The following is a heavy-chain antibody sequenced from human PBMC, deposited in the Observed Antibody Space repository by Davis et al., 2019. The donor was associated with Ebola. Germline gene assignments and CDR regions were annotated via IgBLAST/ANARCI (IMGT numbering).Heavy chain of an antibody. Sequence: SETLSLTCAVYGGSFSGYYWSWIRQPPGKGLEWIGEINHSGSTNYNPSLKSRVTISVDTSKNQFSLKLSSVTAADTAVYYCAREGGSSSWYKFDPWGQGTLVTVSS. CDR1: GGSFSGYY. D-gene: IGHD6-13*01. CDR3: AREGGSSSWYKFDP. J-gene: IGHJ5*02. CDR2: INHSGST. V-gene: IGHV4-34*09.